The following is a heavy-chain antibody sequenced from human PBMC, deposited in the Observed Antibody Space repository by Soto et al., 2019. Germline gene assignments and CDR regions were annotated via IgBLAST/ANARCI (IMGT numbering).Heavy chain of an antibody. Sequence: PSETLSLTCTVSGGSISSYYWSWIRQPPGKGLEWIGYIYYSGSTNYNPSLKSRVTISVDTSKNQFSLKLSSVTAADTAVYYCARVLHDYGDYDDYYYYGMDVWGQGTTVTVSS. V-gene: IGHV4-59*01. CDR1: GGSISSYY. J-gene: IGHJ6*02. CDR3: ARVLHDYGDYDDYYYYGMDV. CDR2: IYYSGST. D-gene: IGHD4-17*01.